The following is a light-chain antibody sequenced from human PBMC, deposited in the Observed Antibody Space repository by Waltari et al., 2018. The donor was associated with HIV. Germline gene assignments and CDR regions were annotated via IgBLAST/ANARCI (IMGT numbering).Light chain of an antibody. CDR2: VTS. CDR1: QSINNF. CDR3: LQTYSTTWT. J-gene: IGKJ1*01. Sequence: DIQMTQSPSSLSAFVGHRVTITCRASQSINNFLTWYQQKPGKAPQVLIYVTSNLQSGVPSRFSGSRSGTDFTLTISSLQPEDSATYYCLQTYSTTWTFGQGTKVEIK. V-gene: IGKV1-39*01.